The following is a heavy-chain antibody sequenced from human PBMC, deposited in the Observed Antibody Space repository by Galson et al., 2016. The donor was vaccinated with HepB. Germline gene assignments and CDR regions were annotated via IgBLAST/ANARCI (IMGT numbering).Heavy chain of an antibody. CDR2: ISGRGGST. CDR3: AQSTLKSPYTRSWYYFHY. V-gene: IGHV3-23*01. D-gene: IGHD6-13*01. J-gene: IGHJ4*03. CDR1: GFIFSDNA. Sequence: SLRLSCAASGFIFSDNAMSWVRQAPGKGLEWVSAISGRGGSTYYADSVKGRFTISRDNSEDTLYLQMSSLRAEDAAVYYCAQSTLKSPYTRSWYYFHYWGKGTTVTVSS.